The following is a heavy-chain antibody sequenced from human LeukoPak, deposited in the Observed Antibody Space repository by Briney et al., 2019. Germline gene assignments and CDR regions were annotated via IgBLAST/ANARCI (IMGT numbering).Heavy chain of an antibody. J-gene: IGHJ3*02. CDR3: ARADSAYYDSSGYHDAFDI. V-gene: IGHV4-61*02. CDR2: IDTSGST. Sequence: SQTLSLTCTVSGGSISSGSYYWSWIRQPAGKGLDWIGGIDTSGSTNYIPSLKSRVTISVDTSKNQFSLKLSSVTAADTAVYYCARADSAYYDSSGYHDAFDIWGQGTMVTVSS. D-gene: IGHD3-22*01. CDR1: GGSISSGSYY.